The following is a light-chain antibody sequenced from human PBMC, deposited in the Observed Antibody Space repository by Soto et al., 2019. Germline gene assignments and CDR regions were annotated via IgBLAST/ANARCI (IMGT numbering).Light chain of an antibody. CDR2: AAS. J-gene: IGKJ2*01. CDR3: QPNYYIPYP. V-gene: IGKV1-39*01. Sequence: DIQMTQSPSSLSVSVGDRVTMSCRTSQDIAFYLNWYQHKPGKAPQLLIYAASNLQYGAPSRFSGSGSGTDFTLTISSLQPEDFATYFCQPNYYIPYPFGQGTKLEI. CDR1: QDIAFY.